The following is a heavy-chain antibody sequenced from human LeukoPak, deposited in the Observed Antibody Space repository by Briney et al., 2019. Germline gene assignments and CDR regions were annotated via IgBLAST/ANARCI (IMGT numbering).Heavy chain of an antibody. CDR1: GGSFSGYY. J-gene: IGHJ6*03. D-gene: IGHD6-13*01. CDR2: INNSGST. Sequence: KPSETLSLTCAVYGGSFSGYYWSWIRQPPGKGLEWIGEINNSGSTNYNPSLKSRVTISVDTSKNQFSLKLSSVTAADTAVYYCARAIAAAAYYMDVWGKGTTVTVTS. V-gene: IGHV4-34*01. CDR3: ARAIAAAAYYMDV.